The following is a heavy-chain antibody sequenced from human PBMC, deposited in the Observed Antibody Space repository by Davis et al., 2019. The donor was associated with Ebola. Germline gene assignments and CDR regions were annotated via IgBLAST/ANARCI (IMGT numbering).Heavy chain of an antibody. CDR1: GFAFNTFD. V-gene: IGHV3-64D*08. CDR3: VRRTPSLYYYKMDV. J-gene: IGHJ6*03. Sequence: GGSLRLSCSASGFAFNTFDMNWVRQAPGKGLEYVSGISTNGDFTFCGDSVRGRFTISRDNSKNTVYLQMSSLRTADTAVYYCVRRTPSLYYYKMDVWGQGTTVTVSS. CDR2: ISTNGDFT.